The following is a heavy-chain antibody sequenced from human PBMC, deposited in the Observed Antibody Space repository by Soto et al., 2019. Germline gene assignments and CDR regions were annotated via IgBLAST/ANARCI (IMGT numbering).Heavy chain of an antibody. CDR3: ARHTSNFRYYYYAMDV. D-gene: IGHD2-2*01. Sequence: GESLKISCKGSGYTFTDYWIGWVRQLPGKGLEWMGIIYPGDSDTRYSPSFQGHVTITVDKSTSTAYLQWNTLKASDTAMYYCARHTSNFRYYYYAMDVWGQGSTVRVSS. J-gene: IGHJ6*02. CDR1: GYTFTDYW. V-gene: IGHV5-51*01. CDR2: IYPGDSDT.